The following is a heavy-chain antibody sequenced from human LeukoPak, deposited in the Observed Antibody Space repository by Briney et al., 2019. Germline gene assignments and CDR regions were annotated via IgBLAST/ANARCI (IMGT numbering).Heavy chain of an antibody. CDR2: IYPGDSDT. J-gene: IGHJ4*02. CDR3: ARHQSGIAAAGMGVFVDY. V-gene: IGHV5-51*01. D-gene: IGHD6-13*01. Sequence: GESLKISCKGSGYSFTSYWIGWVRQMPGKGLEWMGIIYPGDSDTRYSPSFQGQVTISADKSISTAYLQWSSLKASDTAMYYCARHQSGIAAAGMGVFVDYWGQGTLVTVSS. CDR1: GYSFTSYW.